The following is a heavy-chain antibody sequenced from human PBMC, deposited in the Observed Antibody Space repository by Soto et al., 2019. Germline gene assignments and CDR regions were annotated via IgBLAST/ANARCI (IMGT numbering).Heavy chain of an antibody. CDR1: GYTFTSYY. D-gene: IGHD4-17*01. CDR3: ARDLIRSVSY. V-gene: IGHV1-46*01. J-gene: IGHJ4*02. CDR2: INPSVGST. Sequence: ASVKVSCQPSGYTFTSYYMHWVRQAPGQGLEWMGIINPSVGSTNYAQKFQGRVTITADESTSTAYMELSSLRSEDTAVYYCARDLIRSVSYWGQGTLVTVSS.